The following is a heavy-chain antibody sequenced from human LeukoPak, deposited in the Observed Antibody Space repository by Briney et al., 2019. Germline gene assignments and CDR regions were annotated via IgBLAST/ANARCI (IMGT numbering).Heavy chain of an antibody. J-gene: IGHJ4*02. CDR2: TYYRSKWYN. Sequence: SQTLSLTCAISGDSVSSNSAAWHWIRQSPSRGLEWLGRTYYRSKWYNDYAVSVKSRITINPDTSNNHFSLQLNSVTPEDTAVYYCARDRTAVAGTLFDYWGQGTLVTVSS. D-gene: IGHD6-19*01. CDR3: ARDRTAVAGTLFDY. V-gene: IGHV6-1*01. CDR1: GDSVSSNSAA.